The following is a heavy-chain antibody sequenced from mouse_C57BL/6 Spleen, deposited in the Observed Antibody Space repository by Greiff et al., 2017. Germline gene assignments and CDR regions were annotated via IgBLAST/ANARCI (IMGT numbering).Heavy chain of an antibody. D-gene: IGHD2-1*01. J-gene: IGHJ4*01. V-gene: IGHV1-15*01. CDR1: GYTFTDYE. CDR3: TLIYYGNPSYAMDY. CDR2: IDPETGGT. Sequence: QVQLKQSGAELVRPGASVTLSCKASGYTFTDYEMHWVKQTPVHGLEWIGAIDPETGGTAYNQKFKGKAILTAYKSSSTAYMELRSLTSEDSAVYYCTLIYYGNPSYAMDYWGQGTSVTVSS.